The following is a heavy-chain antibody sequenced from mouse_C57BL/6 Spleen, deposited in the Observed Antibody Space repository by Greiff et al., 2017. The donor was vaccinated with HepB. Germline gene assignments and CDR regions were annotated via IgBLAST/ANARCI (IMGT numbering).Heavy chain of an antibody. J-gene: IGHJ3*01. Sequence: QVQLKESGAELMKPGASVKLSCKASGYTFTGYWIEWVKQRPGHGLEWIGEILPGSGCTNYNEKFKGKATFTADTSSNTAYMQLSSLTTEDSAIYYCARSGDCVPLAYWGQGTLVTVSA. CDR1: GYTFTGYW. D-gene: IGHD2-13*01. V-gene: IGHV1-9*01. CDR3: ARSGDCVPLAY. CDR2: ILPGSGCT.